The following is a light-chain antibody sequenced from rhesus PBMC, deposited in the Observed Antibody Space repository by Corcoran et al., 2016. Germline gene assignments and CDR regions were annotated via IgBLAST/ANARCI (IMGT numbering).Light chain of an antibody. Sequence: DIQMTQSPSSLSASVGDRVTITCRASQGITNDLAWYQQKPGETPKLLIYEASSLQSGIPSRFSGSGSATDFTLTISSLQSEDFATYYCQHYYSTPYSFGQGTKVEIK. J-gene: IGKJ2*01. CDR1: QGITND. CDR3: QHYYSTPYS. V-gene: IGKV1-25*01. CDR2: EAS.